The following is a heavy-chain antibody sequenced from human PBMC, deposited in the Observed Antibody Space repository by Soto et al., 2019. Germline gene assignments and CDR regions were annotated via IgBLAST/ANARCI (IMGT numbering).Heavy chain of an antibody. D-gene: IGHD4-17*01. J-gene: IGHJ2*01. CDR1: GYTFTSYG. Sequence: QVQLVQSGAEVKKPGASVKVSCKASGYTFTSYGISWVRQAPGQGLEWMGWISAYNGNTNYAQKLQGRVTMTTDTSTTTAYMELRSLRSDDTAVYYCARSFLYDYGDGGWYFALWGRGTLVTVSS. V-gene: IGHV1-18*01. CDR3: ARSFLYDYGDGGWYFAL. CDR2: ISAYNGNT.